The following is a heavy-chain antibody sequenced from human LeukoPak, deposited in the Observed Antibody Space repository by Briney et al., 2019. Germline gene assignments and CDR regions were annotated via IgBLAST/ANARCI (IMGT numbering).Heavy chain of an antibody. CDR1: GGTFSSYA. D-gene: IGHD3-10*01. CDR3: ARRITIYDAFDI. Sequence: ASVKVSCKASGGTFSSYAISWVRQAPEQGLEWMGGIIPIFGTANYAQKFQGRVTITTDESTSTAYMELSSLRSEDTAVYYCARRITIYDAFDIWGQGTMVTVSS. V-gene: IGHV1-69*05. CDR2: IIPIFGTA. J-gene: IGHJ3*02.